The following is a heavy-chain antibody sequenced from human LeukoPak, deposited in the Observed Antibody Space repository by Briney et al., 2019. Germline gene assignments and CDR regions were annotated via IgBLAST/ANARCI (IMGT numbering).Heavy chain of an antibody. V-gene: IGHV3-21*01. J-gene: IGHJ6*03. CDR2: ISSSSSYI. CDR1: GFTFSSYS. CDR3: ARDFGVNPRDIVLMVYWGYMDV. D-gene: IGHD2-8*01. Sequence: PGGSLRLSCAASGFTFSSYSMNWVRQAPGKGLEWVSSISSSSSYIYYADSVKGRFTISRDNAKNSLYLQMNSLRAEDTAVYYCARDFGVNPRDIVLMVYWGYMDVWGKGTTVTVSS.